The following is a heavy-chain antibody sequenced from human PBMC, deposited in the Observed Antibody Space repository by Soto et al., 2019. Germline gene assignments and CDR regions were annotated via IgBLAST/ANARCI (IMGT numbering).Heavy chain of an antibody. V-gene: IGHV2-5*02. CDR3: VHHYRDSCSHFGYFDY. CDR1: GCSISTSGVA. Sequence: ITLKEPGPTLVTPTQTLTLTCTFCGCSISTSGVAVGWIRQPPGKTLNWLALLYWDDDKRYSQTLRSTFTITKDTSKIQGGRTMTTMDTVDTATYYSVHHYRDSCSHFGYFDYWGQGTLVTVSS. J-gene: IGHJ4*02. CDR2: LYWDDDK. D-gene: IGHD3-3*02.